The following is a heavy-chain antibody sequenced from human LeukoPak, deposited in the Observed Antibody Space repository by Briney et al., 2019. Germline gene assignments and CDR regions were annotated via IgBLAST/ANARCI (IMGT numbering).Heavy chain of an antibody. CDR1: GGSISSSSYY. D-gene: IGHD3-22*01. CDR2: IYYSGST. CDR3: AREPAYDHYYDSSGYYRVLGLNRPNWYFDL. V-gene: IGHV4-39*07. J-gene: IGHJ2*01. Sequence: SETLSLTCTVSGGSISSSSYYWGWIRQPPGKGLEWIGSIYYSGSTYYNPSLKSRVTISVDTSKNQFSLKLSSVTAADTAVYYCAREPAYDHYYDSSGYYRVLGLNRPNWYFDLWGRGTLVTVSS.